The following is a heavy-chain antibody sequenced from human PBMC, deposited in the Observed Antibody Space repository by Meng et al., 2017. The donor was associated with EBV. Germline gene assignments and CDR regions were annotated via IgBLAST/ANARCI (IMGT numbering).Heavy chain of an antibody. CDR3: AHRRDEYSSSWYGWFDP. CDR1: GFSLSTSGVG. J-gene: IGHJ5*02. CDR2: IYWDNDK. D-gene: IGHD6-13*01. Sequence: TLMESGPTLVKPPQTLTLTCTFSGFSLSTSGVGVGWIRQPPGKALEWLALIYWDNDKRYSPSLKSRLTITKDTSKNQVVLTMTNMDPVDTATYYCAHRRDEYSSSWYGWFDPWGQGTLVTVSS. V-gene: IGHV2-5*02.